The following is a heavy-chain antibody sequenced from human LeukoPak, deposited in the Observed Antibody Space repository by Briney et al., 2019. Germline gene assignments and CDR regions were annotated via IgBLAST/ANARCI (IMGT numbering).Heavy chain of an antibody. J-gene: IGHJ4*02. CDR1: GFTFSNAW. D-gene: IGHD1-1*01. CDR3: SRDGEFGYNDIDF. V-gene: IGHV3-15*01. Sequence: GGSLRLSCAASGFTFSNAWMSWVRQAPGKGLEWVGRIKSKTDGGTTDYAAPVKGRFTISRDNSENTLYLQMNSLRAEDTALYYCSRDGEFGYNDIDFWGQGTLVTVSS. CDR2: IKSKTDGGTT.